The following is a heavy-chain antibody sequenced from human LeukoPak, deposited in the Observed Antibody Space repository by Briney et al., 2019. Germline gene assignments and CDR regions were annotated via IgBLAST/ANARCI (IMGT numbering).Heavy chain of an antibody. D-gene: IGHD2-15*01. CDR3: ARKEDKEFDY. V-gene: IGHV4-39*01. Sequence: SETLSLTCSVSGGSISSPTYYWAWIRQPPGKGLEWIGSIYYSGSTYYNPSLKSRVTISVDTSKNQFSLKLSSVTAADTAVYYCARKEDKEFDYWGQGTLVTVSS. CDR1: GGSISSPTYY. J-gene: IGHJ4*02. CDR2: IYYSGST.